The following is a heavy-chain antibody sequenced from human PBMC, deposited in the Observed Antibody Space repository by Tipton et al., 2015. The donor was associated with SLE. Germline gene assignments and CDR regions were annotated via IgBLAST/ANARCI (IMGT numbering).Heavy chain of an antibody. Sequence: TLSLTCTVSGGSISSHYWSWIRQPPGKGLEWIGYIYYSGSTNYNPSLKSRVTISVDTSKNQFSLKLSSVTAADTAVYYCARDLAGGSYSLYYYYGMDVWGQGTTVTVSS. J-gene: IGHJ6*02. CDR2: IYYSGST. V-gene: IGHV4-59*11. CDR3: ARDLAGGSYSLYYYYGMDV. CDR1: GGSISSHY. D-gene: IGHD1-26*01.